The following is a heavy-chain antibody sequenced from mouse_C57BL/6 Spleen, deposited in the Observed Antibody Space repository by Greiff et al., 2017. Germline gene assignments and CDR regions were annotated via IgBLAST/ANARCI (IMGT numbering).Heavy chain of an antibody. V-gene: IGHV1-53*01. CDR2: INPSNGGT. Sequence: QVQLQQPGTELVKPGASVKLSCKASGYTFTSYWMHWVKQRPGQGLAWIGNINPSNGGTNYNEKFKSKATLTVDISSSTAYMQLSSLTSEDSAVYYCARSSTMVTPFAYWGQGTLVTVSA. CDR1: GYTFTSYW. CDR3: ARSSTMVTPFAY. D-gene: IGHD2-1*01. J-gene: IGHJ3*01.